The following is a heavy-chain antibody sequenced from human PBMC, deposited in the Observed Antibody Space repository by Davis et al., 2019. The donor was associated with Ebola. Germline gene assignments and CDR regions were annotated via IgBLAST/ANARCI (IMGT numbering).Heavy chain of an antibody. J-gene: IGHJ5*02. CDR2: MYYSGST. CDR3: ARLTVGP. Sequence: MPSETLSLTCAVSGGSISSHYWSWIRQSPGKGLEWIGYMYYSGSTNYNPSLKSRVTISVDTSKNQFSLKLNSVTAADTAVYYCARLTVGPWGQGTLVTVSS. V-gene: IGHV4-59*08. D-gene: IGHD4-23*01. CDR1: GGSISSHY.